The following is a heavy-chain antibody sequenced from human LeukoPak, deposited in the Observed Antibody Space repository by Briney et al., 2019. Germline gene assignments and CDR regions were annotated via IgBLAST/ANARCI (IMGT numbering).Heavy chain of an antibody. CDR3: ARPGRSWSLDY. Sequence: SETLSLTCAVYGGSFSGYYWSWIRQPPGKGLEWIGEINHSGSTNYNPSLKSRVTISVDTSKNQFSLKLSSVTAADTAVYYCARPGRSWSLDYWGQGTLVTVSS. J-gene: IGHJ4*02. D-gene: IGHD2-15*01. CDR2: INHSGST. V-gene: IGHV4-34*01. CDR1: GGSFSGYY.